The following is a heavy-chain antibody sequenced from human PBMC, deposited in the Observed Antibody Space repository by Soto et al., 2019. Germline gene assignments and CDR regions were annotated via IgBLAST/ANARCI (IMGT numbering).Heavy chain of an antibody. CDR3: AKDAAALLYYYYGMDV. D-gene: IGHD2-2*01. CDR2: ISGSGGST. Sequence: PGGSLRLSCAASGFTFSSYAMSWVRQAPGKGLEWVSAISGSGGSTYYADSVKGRFTISRDNSKNTLYLQMNSLRAEDTAVYYCAKDAAALLYYYYGMDVWGQGTTVTVSS. V-gene: IGHV3-23*01. CDR1: GFTFSSYA. J-gene: IGHJ6*02.